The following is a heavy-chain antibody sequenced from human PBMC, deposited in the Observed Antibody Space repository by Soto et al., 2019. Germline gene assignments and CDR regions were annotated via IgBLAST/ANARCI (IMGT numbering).Heavy chain of an antibody. Sequence: EMQLVESGGGLVQPGGSLRLSCAASGFTFNNFWMHWVRQAPGKGLVWVSRINTAGTITSYADSVKGRFSISRDNAKNTVYLQMNSLRDDDTAVYYCARDLTSLGTPGDDFDYWGQGTLVTVSS. D-gene: IGHD1-1*01. CDR2: INTAGTIT. J-gene: IGHJ4*02. V-gene: IGHV3-74*01. CDR1: GFTFNNFW. CDR3: ARDLTSLGTPGDDFDY.